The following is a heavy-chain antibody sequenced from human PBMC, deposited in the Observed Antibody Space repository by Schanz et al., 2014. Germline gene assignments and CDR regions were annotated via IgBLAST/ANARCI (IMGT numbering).Heavy chain of an antibody. J-gene: IGHJ4*02. D-gene: IGHD6-19*01. CDR1: GFTISSYS. Sequence: EVQLVESGGGLVQPGRSLRLSCAASGFTISSYSMNWVRQAPGKGLEWVASISSSGSYIYYADSVKGRFSISRDNAKNSLILQMNRLRAEDTALYYCAIIGVMVAVAGTRADYWGQGTLVTVSS. CDR2: ISSSGSYI. V-gene: IGHV3-21*01. CDR3: AIIGVMVAVAGTRADY.